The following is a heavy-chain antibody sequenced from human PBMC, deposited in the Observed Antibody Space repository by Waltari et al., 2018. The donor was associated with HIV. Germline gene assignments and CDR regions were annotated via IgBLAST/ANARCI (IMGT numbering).Heavy chain of an antibody. J-gene: IGHJ6*02. Sequence: QVQLQESGPGLVKPSQTLSLTCTVSGGSISSGSYYWRWIRQPAGKGLEWIGRIYTSGSTNYNPSLKSRVTISVDTSKNQFSLKLSSVTAADTAVYYCASKSSSWNYGMDVWGQGTTVTVSS. CDR1: GGSISSGSYY. CDR3: ASKSSSWNYGMDV. CDR2: IYTSGST. V-gene: IGHV4-61*02. D-gene: IGHD6-13*01.